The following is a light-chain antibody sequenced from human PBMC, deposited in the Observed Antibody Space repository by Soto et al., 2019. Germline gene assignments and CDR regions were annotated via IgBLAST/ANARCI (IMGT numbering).Light chain of an antibody. Sequence: QSVLTQPPSVSGAPGQTVTISCTGISSGIGSYSFVHWYQQLPGTAPKLLIYGDTNRPSGVPDRFSASKSGTSASLVITGLQAEDEADYYCSSYTSSSTLVFGTGTKVTVL. V-gene: IGLV1-40*01. CDR3: SSYTSSSTLV. J-gene: IGLJ1*01. CDR2: GDT. CDR1: SSGIGSYSF.